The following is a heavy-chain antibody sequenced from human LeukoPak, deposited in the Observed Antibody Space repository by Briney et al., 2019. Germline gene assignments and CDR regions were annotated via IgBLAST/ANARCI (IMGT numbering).Heavy chain of an antibody. J-gene: IGHJ6*02. V-gene: IGHV1-8*01. Sequence: ASVKVSCKASGYTFTSYDINWVRQATGQGLEWMGWMNPNSGNTGYAQKFQGRVTMTRNTAISTAYMELSSLRSEDTAVYYCARLECSTSCFYNGMDVWGQGTTVTVSS. CDR1: GYTFTSYD. D-gene: IGHD2-2*01. CDR2: MNPNSGNT. CDR3: ARLECSTSCFYNGMDV.